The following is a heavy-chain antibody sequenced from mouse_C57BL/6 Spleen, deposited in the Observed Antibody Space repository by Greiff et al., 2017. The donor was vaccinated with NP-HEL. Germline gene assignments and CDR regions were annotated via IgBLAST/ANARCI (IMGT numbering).Heavy chain of an antibody. Sequence: QVQLQQSGAELVKPGASVKMSCKASGYTFTSYWITWVKQRPGQGLEWIGDIYPGSGSTNYNEKFKGKATLTADTSSSTAYMQLSSLTSEDSAVDYCARGGYYHYDGGYFDYWGQGTTLTVSS. D-gene: IGHD2-4*01. CDR3: ARGGYYHYDGGYFDY. CDR2: IYPGSGST. J-gene: IGHJ2*01. V-gene: IGHV1-55*01. CDR1: GYTFTSYW.